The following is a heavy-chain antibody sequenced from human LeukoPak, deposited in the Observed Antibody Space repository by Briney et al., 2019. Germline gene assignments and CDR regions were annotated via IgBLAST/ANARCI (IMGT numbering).Heavy chain of an antibody. CDR3: ARDQGSFPAALYFFDY. CDR1: GGTFNTYV. CDR2: IIPTLGMA. Sequence: ASVKVSCKASGGTFNTYVISWVRQAPGQGLEWMGRIIPTLGMANYAQKFRGRVTITADKSTNTTYMELNSLRFEDTAVYYCARDQGSFPAALYFFDYWGQGTLVTVSS. J-gene: IGHJ4*02. V-gene: IGHV1-69*04. D-gene: IGHD3-10*01.